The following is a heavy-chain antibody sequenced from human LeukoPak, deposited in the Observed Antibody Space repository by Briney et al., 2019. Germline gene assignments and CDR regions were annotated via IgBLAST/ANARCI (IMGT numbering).Heavy chain of an antibody. J-gene: IGHJ4*02. V-gene: IGHV3-7*03. CDR2: IRQDGGVK. Sequence: PGGSLRLSCAASGFTFSSYWMTWVRPAPGKGLEWVANIRQDGGVKYYMDSAKGRFTLSRDNAKSSLYLQMNSLRVEDTAMYFCARTVVVVVGASDYFDYWGQGTLVTVSS. D-gene: IGHD2-2*01. CDR3: ARTVVVVVGASDYFDY. CDR1: GFTFSSYW.